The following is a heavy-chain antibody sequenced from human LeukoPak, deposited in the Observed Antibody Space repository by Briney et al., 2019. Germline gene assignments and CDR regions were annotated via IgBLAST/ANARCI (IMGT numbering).Heavy chain of an antibody. CDR3: AREGHTYGSDY. V-gene: IGHV3-11*01. D-gene: IGHD3-16*01. J-gene: IGHJ4*02. CDR2: VSQSGTTI. Sequence: GGSLRLSCAASGFTFSDYYMSWGRQAPGKGLEWISYVSQSGTTIYYAESVKGRFTISRDNGKNSLYLQMNSLRADDTAIYYCAREGHTYGSDYWGQGTLVTVSS. CDR1: GFTFSDYY.